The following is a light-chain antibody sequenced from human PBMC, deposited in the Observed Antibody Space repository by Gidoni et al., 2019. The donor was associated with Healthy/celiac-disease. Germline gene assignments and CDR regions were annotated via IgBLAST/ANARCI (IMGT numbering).Light chain of an antibody. J-gene: IGLJ2*01. CDR2: QDS. CDR3: QAWDSSTVV. CDR1: TVGDKY. V-gene: IGLV3-1*01. Sequence: SYELTQPPAVSVSTGQTASITCHGDTVGDKYACWYQQKPGQSPVLVIYQDSKRPSGIPERFSGSNSGNTATLTISVTQAMDEADYYCQAWDSSTVVFGGGTQLTVL.